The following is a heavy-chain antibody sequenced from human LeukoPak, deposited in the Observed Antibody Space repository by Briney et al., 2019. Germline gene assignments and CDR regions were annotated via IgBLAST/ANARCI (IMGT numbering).Heavy chain of an antibody. CDR1: GYTFTSYY. CDR2: INPSGGST. J-gene: IGHJ4*02. V-gene: IGHV1-46*01. Sequence: ASVKVSCKASGYTFTSYYMHWVRQAPGQGLEWMGIINPSGGSTSYAQKFQGRVTMTRDTSTSTVYMELSSLRSEDTAVYYCAADPHYYDSSGYPTGDGYWGQGTLVTVSS. D-gene: IGHD3-22*01. CDR3: AADPHYYDSSGYPTGDGY.